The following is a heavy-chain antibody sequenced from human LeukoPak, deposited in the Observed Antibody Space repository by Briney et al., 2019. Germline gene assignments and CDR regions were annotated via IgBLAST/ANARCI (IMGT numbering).Heavy chain of an antibody. V-gene: IGHV3-30*02. J-gene: IGHJ4*02. CDR3: AKDGMRGTRFGKIPHYFDS. Sequence: GGSLRLSCAASGFTFSSYGMHWVRQAPGKGLEGVAFIRYDGSNKYYADSVKGRFTISRDSSKSTLYLQLNSLRAEDTAVYYCAKDGMRGTRFGKIPHYFDSWGQGTLVTVSS. CDR1: GFTFSSYG. D-gene: IGHD3-10*01. CDR2: IRYDGSNK.